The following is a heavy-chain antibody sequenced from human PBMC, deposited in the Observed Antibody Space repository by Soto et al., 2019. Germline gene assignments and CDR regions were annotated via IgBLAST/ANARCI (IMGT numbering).Heavy chain of an antibody. CDR3: ARPKLAVGGKSSIGNWFDP. Sequence: QVPLVESGGGVVQPGRSLRVSCAASGFTFNRYAMHWVRQAPGKGLEWVAVISYDGSNKYYADSVKGRFTISRDNSKNTLDLQMNSLRAEDTAVYYCARPKLAVGGKSSIGNWFDPWGQGTLVTVSS. V-gene: IGHV3-30-3*01. CDR1: GFTFNRYA. D-gene: IGHD6-13*01. J-gene: IGHJ5*02. CDR2: ISYDGSNK.